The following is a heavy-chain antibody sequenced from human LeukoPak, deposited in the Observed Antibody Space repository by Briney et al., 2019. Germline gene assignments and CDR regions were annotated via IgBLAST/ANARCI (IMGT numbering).Heavy chain of an antibody. J-gene: IGHJ4*02. V-gene: IGHV4-61*01. CDR1: GGSISSSSYY. CDR2: IYYSGST. D-gene: IGHD5-24*01. CDR3: ARGRDGYKG. Sequence: SETLSLTCTVSGGSISSSSYYWSWIRQPPGKGLEWIGYIYYSGSTNYNPSLKSRVTISVDTSKNQFSLKLSSVTAADTAVYYCARGRDGYKGWGQGTLVTVSS.